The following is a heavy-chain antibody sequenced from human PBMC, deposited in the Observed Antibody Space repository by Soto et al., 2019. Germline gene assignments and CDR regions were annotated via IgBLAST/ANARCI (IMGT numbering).Heavy chain of an antibody. CDR3: ARDGFDFRSGSMDV. Sequence: SSETLSLTCTVSGGSISSYYWSWIRQPPGKGLEWIGYIYYSGSTNYNPSLKSRVTISVDTSKNQFSLKLSSVTAADTAVYYCARDGFDFRSGSMDVWGKGTTVSVSS. CDR2: IYYSGST. J-gene: IGHJ6*03. CDR1: GGSISSYY. D-gene: IGHD3-3*01. V-gene: IGHV4-59*01.